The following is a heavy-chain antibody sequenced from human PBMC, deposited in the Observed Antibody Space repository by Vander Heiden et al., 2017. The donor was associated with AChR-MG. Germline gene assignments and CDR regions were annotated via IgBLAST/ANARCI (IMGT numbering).Heavy chain of an antibody. CDR3: ANLPRPMIGGARRDAFDI. Sequence: QVQLVESGGGVVQPGGSLRLPCAASGFTFRRSGMHWVRQAPGKGLEWVAFIRYDGSNKYYADSVKGRVTISRDNSKNTLYLQMNSLRAEDTAVYYCANLPRPMIGGARRDAFDIWGQGTMVTVSS. CDR2: IRYDGSNK. CDR1: GFTFRRSG. V-gene: IGHV3-30*02. D-gene: IGHD3-22*01. J-gene: IGHJ3*02.